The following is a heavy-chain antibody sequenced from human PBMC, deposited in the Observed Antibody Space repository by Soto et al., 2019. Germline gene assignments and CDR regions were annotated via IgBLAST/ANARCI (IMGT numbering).Heavy chain of an antibody. CDR2: ISGSGGST. J-gene: IGHJ4*02. V-gene: IGHV3-23*01. D-gene: IGHD3-22*01. CDR3: ATLNWFYYDSSGYPRPYFDY. CDR1: GFSFSSYA. Sequence: GGSLRLSCAASGFSFSSYAMSWVRQAPGKGLEWVSAISGSGGSTYYEDSVKGRFTISRDNSKNTLYLQMNSLRAEDTAVYYCATLNWFYYDSSGYPRPYFDYWGQGTLVTVSS.